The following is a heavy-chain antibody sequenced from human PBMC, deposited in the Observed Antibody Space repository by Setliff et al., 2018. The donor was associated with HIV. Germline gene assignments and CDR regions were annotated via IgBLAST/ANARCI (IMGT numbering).Heavy chain of an antibody. J-gene: IGHJ4*02. D-gene: IGHD5-12*01. CDR3: AREKTWLRFLDY. CDR1: GYTFNNYG. Sequence: ASVKVSCKASGYTFNNYGISWVRQAPGQGLEWMGWINTHSSYTNYAQNVQGRVTVTMDTSTSTAYMELRSLKSDDTAVYYCAREKTWLRFLDYWGQGTLVTVSS. V-gene: IGHV1-18*01. CDR2: INTHSSYT.